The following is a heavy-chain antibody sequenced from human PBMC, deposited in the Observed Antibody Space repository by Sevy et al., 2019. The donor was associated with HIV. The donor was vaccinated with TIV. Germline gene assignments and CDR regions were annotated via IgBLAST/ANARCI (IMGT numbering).Heavy chain of an antibody. CDR2: ISDDGGDK. Sequence: GGSLRLSCAASGFTFSSYAMHWVRQAPGKGLEWVALISDDGGDKYYADSVKGRFSISRDNSKNTLDLQMNSLRAEDTAVYYCARERVKWLVRGPLNYWGQRTLVTVSS. V-gene: IGHV3-30-3*01. CDR1: GFTFSSYA. J-gene: IGHJ4*02. D-gene: IGHD6-19*01. CDR3: ARERVKWLVRGPLNY.